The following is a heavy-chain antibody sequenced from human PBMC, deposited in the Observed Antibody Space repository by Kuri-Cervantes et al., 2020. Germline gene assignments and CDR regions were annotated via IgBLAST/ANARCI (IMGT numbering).Heavy chain of an antibody. J-gene: IGHJ4*02. Sequence: SETLSLTCTVSGYSISSGYYWGWIRQPPGKGLEWIGSIYHSGSTYYNPPLKSRVTISVDTSKNQFSLKLSSVTAADTAVYYCARRPPESAFDYWGQGTLVTVSS. CDR3: ARRPPESAFDY. V-gene: IGHV4-38-2*02. CDR1: GYSISSGYY. CDR2: IYHSGST.